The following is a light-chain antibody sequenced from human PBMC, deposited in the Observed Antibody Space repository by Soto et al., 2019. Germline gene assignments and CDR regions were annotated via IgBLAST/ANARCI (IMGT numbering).Light chain of an antibody. J-gene: IGLJ3*02. CDR3: ALWDDSLNGPV. Sequence: QSVLTQPPSSSGTPGQRITISCSGSSYNIGSHSVNWYQQLPGTAPKLLIYRSSQRPSGVPDRFSGSKSGTSASLAISGLQSGDEADYYCALWDDSLNGPVFGGGTKVTVL. CDR2: RSS. V-gene: IGLV1-44*01. CDR1: SYNIGSHS.